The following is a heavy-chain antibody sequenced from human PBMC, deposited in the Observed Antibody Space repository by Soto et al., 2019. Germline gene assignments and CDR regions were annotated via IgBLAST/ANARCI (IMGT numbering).Heavy chain of an antibody. CDR1: GFTFSTYA. D-gene: IGHD4-17*01. CDR3: AKDGTTVVTYYFDY. CDR2: ISSSGGRT. J-gene: IGHJ4*02. Sequence: EVQLLESGGGLIQPGGSLRLSCAASGFTFSTYAMTWVRQAPGKGLEWVSGISSSGGRTYYADSGKGRFTISRDNSKNTLYLQMNSLRAEDTAVYYCAKDGTTVVTYYFDYWGQGTLVTVSS. V-gene: IGHV3-23*01.